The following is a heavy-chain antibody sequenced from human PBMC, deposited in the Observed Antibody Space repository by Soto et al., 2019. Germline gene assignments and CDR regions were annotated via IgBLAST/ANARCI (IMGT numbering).Heavy chain of an antibody. V-gene: IGHV4-39*01. Sequence: QLQLQESGPGLVKPSSTLALTCTVSGGSISSMGHYWGWIRQPPGKGMAWIGTIYYSGSTYYNPDLNTRVAIAVDTTKNQFSMKLSSVTAADTAVSYGATRNWFDPWGQGTRVTVSS. J-gene: IGHJ5*02. CDR3: ATRNWFDP. CDR2: IYYSGST. CDR1: GGSISSMGHY.